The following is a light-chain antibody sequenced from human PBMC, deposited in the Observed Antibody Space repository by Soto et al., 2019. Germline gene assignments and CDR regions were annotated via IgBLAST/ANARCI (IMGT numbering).Light chain of an antibody. V-gene: IGKV1-5*03. CDR1: QSIGTG. J-gene: IGKJ1*01. CDR2: KAS. Sequence: DIPMTQSPSTLSASVGDRVTITCRASQSIGTGLAWYQQKPGKAPKLLIYKASTLETGVPSRFSGSGSGTEFTLTISSLQPDDFATYYCQQYNTYPWTFGQGTKVETK. CDR3: QQYNTYPWT.